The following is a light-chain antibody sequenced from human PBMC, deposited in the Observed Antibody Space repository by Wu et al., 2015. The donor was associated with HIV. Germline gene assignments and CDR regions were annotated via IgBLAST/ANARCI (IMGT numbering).Light chain of an antibody. CDR1: QSVSNY. CDR2: VAS. J-gene: IGKJ1*01. CDR3: QQTYSTPWT. Sequence: DIQMTQSPSSLSASVGDRVTITCRASQSVSNYLNWYQQEPGKAPKLLIYVASSLQSGVSSRFSASGSGTEFSLTISSLQPEDFGTYYCQQTYSTPWTFGQGTKVEIK. V-gene: IGKV1-39*01.